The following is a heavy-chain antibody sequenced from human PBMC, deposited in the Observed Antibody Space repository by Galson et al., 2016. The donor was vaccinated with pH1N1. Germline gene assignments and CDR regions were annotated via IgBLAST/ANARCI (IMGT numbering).Heavy chain of an antibody. Sequence: TLSLTCTVSGGSISSDSDYWTWIRQPAGKGLEWIGRVPGTGTTNYNPSLKSRVTISIDTSKNQFSLKMASVTAADTAVYFCARESLEWLIISGHRVELNWFDSWGQGTLVTVSS. D-gene: IGHD3-3*01. CDR3: ARESLEWLIISGHRVELNWFDS. J-gene: IGHJ5*01. CDR2: VPGTGTT. CDR1: GGSISSDSDY. V-gene: IGHV4-61*02.